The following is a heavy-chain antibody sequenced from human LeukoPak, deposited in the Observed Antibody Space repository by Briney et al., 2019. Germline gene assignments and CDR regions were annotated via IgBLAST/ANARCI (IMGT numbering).Heavy chain of an antibody. J-gene: IGHJ3*02. D-gene: IGHD1-7*01. CDR1: GGSISSSSYY. Sequence: SETLSLTCTVFGGSISSSSYYWGWIRQPPGKGLEWIGSIYYSGSTYYNPSLKSRVTISVDTSKNQFSLKLSSVTAADTAVYYCARHNWNYVPRCAFDIWGQGTMVTVSS. CDR2: IYYSGST. CDR3: ARHNWNYVPRCAFDI. V-gene: IGHV4-39*01.